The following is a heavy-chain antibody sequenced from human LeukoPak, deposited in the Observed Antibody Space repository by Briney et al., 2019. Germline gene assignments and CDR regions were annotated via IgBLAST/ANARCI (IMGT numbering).Heavy chain of an antibody. CDR1: GFTFSSYS. V-gene: IGHV3-48*02. CDR3: ASGTIFGVGRLDY. D-gene: IGHD3-3*01. Sequence: PGGSLRLSCAASGFTFSSYSMNWVRQAPGKGLEWVSYISSSSTIYYADSVKGRFTISRDNAKNSLYLQMNSLRDEDTAVYYCASGTIFGVGRLDYWGQGTLVTVSS. CDR2: ISSSSTI. J-gene: IGHJ4*02.